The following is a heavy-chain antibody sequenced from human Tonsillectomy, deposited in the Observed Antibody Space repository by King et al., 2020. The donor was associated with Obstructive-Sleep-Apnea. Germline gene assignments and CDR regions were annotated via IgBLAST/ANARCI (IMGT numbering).Heavy chain of an antibody. V-gene: IGHV3-74*01. CDR1: GFTFSSYW. Sequence: VQLVESGGGLVQPGGSLRLSCAASGFTFSSYWMHWVRQAPGKGLVWVSRINSDGSSTSYADSVKGRFTISRDNAKNTLYLQMNSLRAEDTAVYYCARAGYSYGKGYFDYWGQGTLVTVSS. D-gene: IGHD5-18*01. CDR3: ARAGYSYGKGYFDY. J-gene: IGHJ4*02. CDR2: INSDGSST.